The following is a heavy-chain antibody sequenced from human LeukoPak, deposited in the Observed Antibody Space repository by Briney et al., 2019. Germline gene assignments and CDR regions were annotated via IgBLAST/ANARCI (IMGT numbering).Heavy chain of an antibody. CDR3: ARGSEWELLSCDY. V-gene: IGHV3-21*06. CDR2: ISSSSSYI. CDR1: GFTFNIYS. D-gene: IGHD1-26*01. J-gene: IGHJ4*02. Sequence: GGSLRLSCVASGFTFNIYSMNWVRQAPGKGLEWVSSISSSSSYIYYADSVKGRFTISRDNAKNSLYLQMNSLRAEDTAVYYCARGSEWELLSCDYWGQGTLVTVSS.